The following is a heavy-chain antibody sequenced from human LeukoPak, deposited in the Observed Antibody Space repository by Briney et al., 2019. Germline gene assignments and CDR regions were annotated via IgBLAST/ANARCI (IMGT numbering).Heavy chain of an antibody. CDR1: GFTFSSYS. CDR2: ISSSSSTI. Sequence: GGSLRLSCAASGFTFSSYSMNWVRQAPGKGLEWVSYISSSSSTIYYADSVKGRFTISRDNAKNSLYLQMNSLRAEDTAVYYCARTLYSSGSNEGYWGQGTLVTVSS. J-gene: IGHJ4*02. CDR3: ARTLYSSGSNEGY. D-gene: IGHD6-19*01. V-gene: IGHV3-48*01.